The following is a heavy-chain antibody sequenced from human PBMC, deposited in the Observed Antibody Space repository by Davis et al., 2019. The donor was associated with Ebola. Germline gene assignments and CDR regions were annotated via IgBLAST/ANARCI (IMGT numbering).Heavy chain of an antibody. CDR3: AGIAAAGIKGWFDP. J-gene: IGHJ5*02. D-gene: IGHD6-13*01. CDR2: IYYSGST. CDR1: GGSINTGDYF. Sequence: PSETLSLTCTVSGGSINTGDYFWSWIRQPPGKGLEWIGYIYYSGSTNYNPSLKSRVTISVDTSKNQFSLKLSSVTAADTAVYYCAGIAAAGIKGWFDPWGQGTLVTVSS. V-gene: IGHV4-61*08.